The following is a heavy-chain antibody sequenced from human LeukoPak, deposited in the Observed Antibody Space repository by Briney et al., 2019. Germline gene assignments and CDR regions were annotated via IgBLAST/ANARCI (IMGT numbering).Heavy chain of an antibody. Sequence: AASVKVSCKASGYTFTSYDINWVRQSTGQGLEWMGWMNPNSGNTGYAQNFQGRVTITRNTSISTAYMELSSLKSEDTAVYYCARVGKELSLFLEWIGIDYWGQGTLVTVSS. D-gene: IGHD3-3*01. CDR2: MNPNSGNT. CDR3: ARVGKELSLFLEWIGIDY. V-gene: IGHV1-8*03. J-gene: IGHJ4*02. CDR1: GYTFTSYD.